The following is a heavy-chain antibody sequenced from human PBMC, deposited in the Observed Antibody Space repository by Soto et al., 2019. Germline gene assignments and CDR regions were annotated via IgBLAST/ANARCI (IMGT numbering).Heavy chain of an antibody. CDR2: ISSDGSSQ. J-gene: IGHJ4*02. V-gene: IGHV3-30*18. CDR3: AKDRRGYSESYYDY. D-gene: IGHD1-26*01. Sequence: QVQLVESGGGVVQPGRSLRLSCAASGFTFSNYGMHWVRQAPGKGLEWVAVISSDGSSQYYADSVKGRFTISRDNSKNTLSLQMNSLRTEDTAVYYCAKDRRGYSESYYDYWGQGTLVTVSS. CDR1: GFTFSNYG.